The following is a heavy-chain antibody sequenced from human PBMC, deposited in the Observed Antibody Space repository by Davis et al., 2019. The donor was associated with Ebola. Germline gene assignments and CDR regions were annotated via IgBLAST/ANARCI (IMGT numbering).Heavy chain of an antibody. V-gene: IGHV3-23*01. Sequence: GESLKISCAASGFTFSSYAMSWVRQAPGKGPEWVSAISGSGGSTYYADSVKGRFTISRDNSKNTLYLQMNSLRAEDTAVYYCAKRIVAVLTPWGQGTLVTVSS. CDR1: GFTFSSYA. J-gene: IGHJ5*02. CDR2: ISGSGGST. D-gene: IGHD2-15*01. CDR3: AKRIVAVLTP.